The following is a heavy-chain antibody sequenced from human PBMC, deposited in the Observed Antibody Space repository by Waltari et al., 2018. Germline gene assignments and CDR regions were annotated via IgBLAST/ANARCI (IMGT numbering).Heavy chain of an antibody. Sequence: QVQLQQWGTGLLKPSETLSLTCSVSGASFTSYYWGWVRHVPGKGVEWLGQIRHPGKPISIPALLGRVAMSIHTSRNHCSLRVFSVTAADAGLYFCTRGGNYDLWSHSPFVDPRGQGTQVTVSS. CDR3: TRGGNYDLWSHSPFVDP. CDR1: GASFTSYY. J-gene: IGHJ5*02. D-gene: IGHD3-3*01. V-gene: IGHV4-34*01. CDR2: IRHPGKP.